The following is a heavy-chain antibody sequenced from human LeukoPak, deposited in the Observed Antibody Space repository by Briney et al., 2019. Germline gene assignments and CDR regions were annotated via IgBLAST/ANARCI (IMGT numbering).Heavy chain of an antibody. CDR2: IYYSGST. Sequence: SETLSLTCTVSGGSISSSSYYWGWIRQPPGKGLEWIGSIYYSGSTYYNPSLKSRVTISVDTSKNQFSLKLSSVTAADTAVYYCARGPDCGGDCYIDYWGQGTLVTVSS. CDR3: ARGPDCGGDCYIDY. CDR1: GGSISSSSYY. J-gene: IGHJ4*02. D-gene: IGHD2-21*02. V-gene: IGHV4-39*07.